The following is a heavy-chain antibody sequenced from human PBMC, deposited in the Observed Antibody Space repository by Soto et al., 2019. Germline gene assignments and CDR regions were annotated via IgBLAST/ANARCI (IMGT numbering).Heavy chain of an antibody. Sequence: SETLSLTCAVYGGSFSGYYWSWIRQPPGKGLEWIGEINHSGSTNYNPSLKSRVTISVDTSKNQFSLKLSSVTAADTAVYYCARDNRSHYYDSKSPYYYYGMDVWGQGTTVTVSS. V-gene: IGHV4-34*01. CDR3: ARDNRSHYYDSKSPYYYYGMDV. CDR1: GGSFSGYY. J-gene: IGHJ6*02. D-gene: IGHD3-22*01. CDR2: INHSGST.